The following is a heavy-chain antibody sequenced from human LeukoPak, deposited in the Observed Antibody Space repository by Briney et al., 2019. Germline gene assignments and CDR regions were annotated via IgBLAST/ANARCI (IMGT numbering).Heavy chain of an antibody. CDR1: GDSISGFY. J-gene: IGHJ3*02. D-gene: IGHD3-10*01. CDR3: ARGGARGSSAFDI. V-gene: IGHV4-59*01. CDR2: IYYSGST. Sequence: SETLSLTCTVSGDSISGFYWSWIRQPPGKGLEWIAYIYYSGSTNYNPSLKSRVTILIETSKSQFSLNLRSVTAADTAVYYCARGGARGSSAFDIWGQGTMVTVSS.